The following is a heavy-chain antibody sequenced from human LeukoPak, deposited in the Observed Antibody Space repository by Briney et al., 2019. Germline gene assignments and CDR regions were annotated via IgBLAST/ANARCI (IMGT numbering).Heavy chain of an antibody. D-gene: IGHD3-10*02. Sequence: PGGSLRLSCAASGFTFSSYEMNCVPHAPGRGLEWVSYISSSGSTIYYADSVKGRFTISRDNAKNSLYLQMNSLRAEDTAVYYCAELGITMIGGVWGKGTTVTISS. V-gene: IGHV3-48*03. J-gene: IGHJ6*04. CDR1: GFTFSSYE. CDR2: ISSSGSTI. CDR3: AELGITMIGGV.